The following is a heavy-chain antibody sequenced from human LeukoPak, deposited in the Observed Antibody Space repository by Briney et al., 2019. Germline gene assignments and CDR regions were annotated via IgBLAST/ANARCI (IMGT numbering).Heavy chain of an antibody. CDR1: GGSISSSNW. Sequence: SGTLSLTCAVSGGSISSSNWWSWVRQPPGKGLEWIGEIYHSGSTNYNPSLKSRVTISVDKSKNQCSLKLSSVTAADTAVYYCASARYGAGSYEDYWGQGTLVTVSS. V-gene: IGHV4-4*02. CDR2: IYHSGST. J-gene: IGHJ4*02. CDR3: ASARYGAGSYEDY. D-gene: IGHD3-10*01.